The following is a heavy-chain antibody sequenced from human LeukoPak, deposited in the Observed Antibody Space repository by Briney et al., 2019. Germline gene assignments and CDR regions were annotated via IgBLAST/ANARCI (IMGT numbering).Heavy chain of an antibody. J-gene: IGHJ4*02. D-gene: IGHD3-22*01. Sequence: QPGRSLRLSCAASGPTFSSYGMHWVRQAPGKGLEWVAVIWYDGSNKYYADSVKGRFTISRDNSKNTLYLQMNSLRAEDTAVYYCARDRWRDLFYYDSSGENFDYWGQGTLVTVSS. CDR1: GPTFSSYG. CDR3: ARDRWRDLFYYDSSGENFDY. V-gene: IGHV3-33*01. CDR2: IWYDGSNK.